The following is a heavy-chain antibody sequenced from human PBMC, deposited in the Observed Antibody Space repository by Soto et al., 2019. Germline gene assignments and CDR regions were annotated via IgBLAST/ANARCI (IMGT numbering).Heavy chain of an antibody. D-gene: IGHD2-15*01. J-gene: IGHJ4*02. Sequence: EVQLVESGGGLVQPGGSLRLSCAASGFTFSTYWMNWVRQAPGKGMEWVAKITHDGRGKFYVDSVKGRFTLSRDNTKKSLYLQMNSLGAEDTAMYYCTRATPIDCRGRRCYNFDLWGQGTLVTVSS. CDR3: TRATPIDCRGRRCYNFDL. CDR1: GFTFSTYW. V-gene: IGHV3-7*01. CDR2: ITHDGRGK.